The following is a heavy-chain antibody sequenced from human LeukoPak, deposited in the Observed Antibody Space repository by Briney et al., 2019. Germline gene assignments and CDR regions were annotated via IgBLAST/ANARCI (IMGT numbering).Heavy chain of an antibody. D-gene: IGHD3-22*01. V-gene: IGHV3-30*04. CDR2: IAFDGGNI. CDR3: ARDYYENSIYYSYCFDY. CDR1: GFTFHNYP. J-gene: IGHJ4*02. Sequence: GGSLRLSCAASGFTFHNYPMHWVRQAPGKGLEWVAVIAFDGGNIYYAASVKGRFTIPRDNSKNTLYLQLHSLRAEDTAVYYCARDYYENSIYYSYCFDYWGQGTLVTVSS.